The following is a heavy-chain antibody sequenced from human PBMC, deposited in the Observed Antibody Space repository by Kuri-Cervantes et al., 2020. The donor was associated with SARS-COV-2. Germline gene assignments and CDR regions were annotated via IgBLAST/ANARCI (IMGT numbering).Heavy chain of an antibody. D-gene: IGHD4-17*01. Sequence: GESLKISCVASGFTFSNYAIHWVRQAPGKGLEWVAVIWYDGKNEYYAGSVKGRFTISRDNSRNTVLLQMNILRAEDTAIYYCARRGPTTVTTFTSLAEVGFQHWGQGTLVTVSS. CDR1: GFTFSNYA. J-gene: IGHJ1*01. CDR3: ARRGPTTVTTFTSLAEVGFQH. V-gene: IGHV3-33*08. CDR2: IWYDGKNE.